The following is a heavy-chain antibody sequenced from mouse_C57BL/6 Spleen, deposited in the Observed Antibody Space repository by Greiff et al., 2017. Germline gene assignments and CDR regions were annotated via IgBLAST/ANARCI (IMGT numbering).Heavy chain of an antibody. CDR3: ARYGYDGGDYAMDY. CDR2: IDPSASYT. D-gene: IGHD2-2*01. V-gene: IGHV1-50*01. CDR1: GYTFTSYW. Sequence: QVQLQQPGAELVKPGASVKLSCKASGYTFTSYWMQWVQQRPGQGLEWIGEIDPSASYTNYNQKFKGKATLTVDTSSSKAYMQLSSLTSEDSAVYYCARYGYDGGDYAMDYWGQGTSVTVSS. J-gene: IGHJ4*01.